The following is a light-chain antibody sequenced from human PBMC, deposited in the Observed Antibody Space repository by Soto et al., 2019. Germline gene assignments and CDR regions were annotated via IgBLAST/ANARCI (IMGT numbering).Light chain of an antibody. Sequence: QSVLTQPPSASGTPGQRVTISCSGSSSNIGSNTVNWYQQLPGTAPKLLIYSNNQRPSGVPDRFSGSNSGTSASLAISGLHSVDEADYYSAAWDDSLNGHVIFGGGTNLTVL. J-gene: IGLJ2*01. CDR3: AAWDDSLNGHVI. V-gene: IGLV1-44*01. CDR1: SSNIGSNT. CDR2: SNN.